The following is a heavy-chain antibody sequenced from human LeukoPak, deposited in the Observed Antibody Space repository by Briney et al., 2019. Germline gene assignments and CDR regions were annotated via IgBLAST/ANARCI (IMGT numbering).Heavy chain of an antibody. CDR1: GFTVSNNY. D-gene: IGHD4-17*01. CDR3: AKDVVGDLNWFDP. CDR2: ISGSGGST. Sequence: GGSLRLSCTVSGFTVSNNYMTWVRQAPGKGLEWVSAISGSGGSTYYADSVKGRFTISRDNSKNTLYLQMNNLRAEDTAVYYCAKDVVGDLNWFDPWGQGTLVTVSS. J-gene: IGHJ5*02. V-gene: IGHV3-23*01.